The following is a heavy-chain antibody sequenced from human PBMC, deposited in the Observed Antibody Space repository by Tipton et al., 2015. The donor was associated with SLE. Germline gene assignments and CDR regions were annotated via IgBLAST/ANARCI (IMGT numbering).Heavy chain of an antibody. CDR3: ARDKFGFGVDY. CDR2: ISSSSSYI. V-gene: IGHV3-21*01. Sequence: GSLRLSCAASGFTFSSYSMNWVRQAPGKGLEWVSSISSSSSYIYYADSVKGRFTISRDNAKNSLYLQMNSLRAEDTAVYYCARDKFGFGVDYWGQGTLVTVSS. D-gene: IGHD3-10*01. CDR1: GFTFSSYS. J-gene: IGHJ4*02.